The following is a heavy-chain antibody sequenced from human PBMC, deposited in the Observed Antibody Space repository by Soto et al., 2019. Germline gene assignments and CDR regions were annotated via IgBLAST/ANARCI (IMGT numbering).Heavy chain of an antibody. D-gene: IGHD5-12*01. CDR1: GGSISSGDYY. V-gene: IGHV4-30-4*01. CDR2: IYYSGST. CDR3: AREMATISPDYFDY. J-gene: IGHJ4*02. Sequence: KASETLSLTCTVSGGSISSGDYYWSWIRQPPGKGLEWIGYIYYSGSTYYNPSLKSRVTISVDTSKNQFSLKLSSVTAADAAVYYCAREMATISPDYFDYWGQGTLVTVSS.